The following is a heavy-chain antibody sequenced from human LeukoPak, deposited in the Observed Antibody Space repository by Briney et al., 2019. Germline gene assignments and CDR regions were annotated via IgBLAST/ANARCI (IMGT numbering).Heavy chain of an antibody. CDR2: IYYSGDT. V-gene: IGHV4-59*01. D-gene: IGHD4/OR15-4a*01. CDR1: RGSISGYS. CDR3: VRGRYGASISKWFDP. J-gene: IGHJ5*02. Sequence: PSETLSLTRTVSRGSISGYSWRWIRQSPGGGLEGIGYIYYSGDTAYNPSLRSRVTMSVDTSKNQFSLQLRSMTTADTAVYYCVRGRYGASISKWFDPWGQGTQVIVSP.